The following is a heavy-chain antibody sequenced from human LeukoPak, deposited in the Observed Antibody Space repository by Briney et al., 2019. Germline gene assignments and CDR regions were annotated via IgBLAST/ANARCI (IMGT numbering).Heavy chain of an antibody. CDR3: ARYDSSAPFDY. Sequence: PGGSLRLSCAASGFTVSSNYMSWVRQAPGKGLEWVSVIYSGGSTYYADSVKGRFTISRDNSKNTLYLQMNSLRAEDTAVYYCARYDSSAPFDYWGQGTLVTVSS. D-gene: IGHD3-22*01. CDR2: IYSGGST. CDR1: GFTVSSNY. J-gene: IGHJ4*02. V-gene: IGHV3-53*05.